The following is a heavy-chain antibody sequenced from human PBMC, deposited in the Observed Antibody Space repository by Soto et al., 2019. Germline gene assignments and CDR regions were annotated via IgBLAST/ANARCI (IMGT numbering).Heavy chain of an antibody. D-gene: IGHD3-3*01. CDR2: IIPILGIA. J-gene: IGHJ3*02. CDR1: GGTFSSYT. Sequence: QVQLVQSGAEVKKPGSSVKVSCKASGGTFSSYTISWVRQAPGQGLEWMGRIIPILGIANYAQKFQGRVTITADKSTSTAYMELSSLRSEDTAVYYCARDMPHRWHDFRAFDIRGQGTMVTVSS. V-gene: IGHV1-69*08. CDR3: ARDMPHRWHDFRAFDI.